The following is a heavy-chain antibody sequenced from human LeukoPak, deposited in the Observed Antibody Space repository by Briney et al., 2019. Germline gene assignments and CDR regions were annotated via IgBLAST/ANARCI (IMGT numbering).Heavy chain of an antibody. CDR1: GFTFSGYS. V-gene: IGHV3-21*01. CDR2: ISRSATYL. D-gene: IGHD2-15*01. J-gene: IGHJ4*02. CDR3: ARDYFSASDY. Sequence: PGGSLRLSCAASGFTFSGYSMNWVRQAPGKGLEWVSSISRSATYLYYADSLQGRFTVSRDNSKNTLYLQMNSLRAEDTAVYYCARDYFSASDYWGQGTLVTVSS.